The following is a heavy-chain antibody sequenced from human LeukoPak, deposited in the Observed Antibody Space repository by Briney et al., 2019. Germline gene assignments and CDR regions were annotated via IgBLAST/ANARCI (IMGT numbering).Heavy chain of an antibody. Sequence: SQTLSLTCAIFGDSISSNSSWNWIRQSPSRGLEWLGRTYYRSKWYNDYVVSVKSRININPDTSKNQFSLQLNSVTPDDTALYYCARGGQGDGYSADEAFDIWGRGTMVTVS. J-gene: IGHJ3*02. V-gene: IGHV6-1*01. CDR3: ARGGQGDGYSADEAFDI. CDR1: GDSISSNSS. CDR2: TYYRSKWYN. D-gene: IGHD5-18*01.